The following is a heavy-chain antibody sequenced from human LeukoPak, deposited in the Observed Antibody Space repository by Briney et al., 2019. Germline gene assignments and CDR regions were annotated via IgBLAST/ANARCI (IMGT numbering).Heavy chain of an antibody. J-gene: IGHJ4*02. D-gene: IGHD4-23*01. V-gene: IGHV3-15*01. Sequence: GGSLRLSCAASGFTFSSAWMSWVRQAPGQGLEWLGRIKTKTDGGTTDYAAPVKGRFTISRDDSKDTLCLQMNSLKSDDTAVYYCANIFGGNSHRSDYWGQGTLVTVSS. CDR1: GFTFSSAW. CDR2: IKTKTDGGTT. CDR3: ANIFGGNSHRSDY.